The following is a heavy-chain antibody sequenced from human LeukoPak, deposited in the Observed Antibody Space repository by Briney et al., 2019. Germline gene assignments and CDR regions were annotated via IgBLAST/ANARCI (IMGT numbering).Heavy chain of an antibody. J-gene: IGHJ4*02. V-gene: IGHV3-7*04. CDR1: GFTFSSYW. Sequence: AGGSLRLSCAASGFTFSSYWMSWVRQAPGKWQEWVANIKQDGSEKYYVNSVKGRFTISRDNAKNSLYLQMNSLRAEDTAVYYCVRGFCSSTSCLRRLDYWGQGSLVTVSS. CDR2: IKQDGSEK. CDR3: VRGFCSSTSCLRRLDY. D-gene: IGHD2-2*01.